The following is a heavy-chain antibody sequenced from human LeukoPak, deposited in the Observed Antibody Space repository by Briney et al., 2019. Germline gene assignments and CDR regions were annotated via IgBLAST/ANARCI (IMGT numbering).Heavy chain of an antibody. J-gene: IGHJ4*02. CDR3: ARDERGSYTFDY. Sequence: GGSLRLSCAASGFTFSSYAMHRVRQAPGKGLEWVAVISYDGSNKYYADSVKGRFTISRDNSKNTLYLQMNSLRAEDTAVYYCARDERGSYTFDYWGQGTLVTVSS. V-gene: IGHV3-30*04. CDR1: GFTFSSYA. D-gene: IGHD1-26*01. CDR2: ISYDGSNK.